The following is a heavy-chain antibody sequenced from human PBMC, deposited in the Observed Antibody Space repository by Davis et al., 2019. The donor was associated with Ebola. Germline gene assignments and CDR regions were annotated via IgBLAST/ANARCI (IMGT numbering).Heavy chain of an antibody. V-gene: IGHV1-69*13. CDR2: IIPIFGTA. CDR1: GGTFSSYA. Sequence: AASVKVSCKASGGTFSSYAISWVRQAPGQGLEWMGGIIPIFGTANYAQKFQGRVTITADESTSTAYMELSSLRSEDTAVYYCARGGGVVVAASFDLWSRGTLVTVSS. CDR3: ARGGGVVVAASFDL. J-gene: IGHJ2*01. D-gene: IGHD2-15*01.